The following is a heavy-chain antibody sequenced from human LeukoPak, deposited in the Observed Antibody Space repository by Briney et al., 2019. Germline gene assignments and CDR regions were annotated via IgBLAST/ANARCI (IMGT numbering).Heavy chain of an antibody. CDR2: INPGDSDT. D-gene: IGHD1-26*01. CDR3: ARGGIVGTSTTSLFDY. J-gene: IGHJ4*02. V-gene: IGHV5-51*01. Sequence: GESLKISCNSSGYIYTSYWIGWVRQMPGKGLEWMGIINPGDSDTRYSPSFQGQVAISADKSSSSAYLQWSSQKASDTAMYYCARGGIVGTSTTSLFDYWGQGTLVTVSS. CDR1: GYIYTSYW.